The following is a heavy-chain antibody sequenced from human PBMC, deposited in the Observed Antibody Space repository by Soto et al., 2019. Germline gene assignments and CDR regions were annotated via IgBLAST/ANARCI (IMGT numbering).Heavy chain of an antibody. J-gene: IGHJ6*03. CDR1: GFTFSSYA. V-gene: IGHV3-23*01. D-gene: IGHD3-3*01. CDR3: AEDSYYDFWSGYYPLRYYYYYMDV. Sequence: GGSLRLSCAASGFTFSSYAMSWVRQAPGKGLEWVSAISGSGGSTYYADSVKGRFTISGDNSKNTLYLQMNSLRAEDTAVYYCAEDSYYDFWSGYYPLRYYYYYMDVWGKGTTVTVSS. CDR2: ISGSGGST.